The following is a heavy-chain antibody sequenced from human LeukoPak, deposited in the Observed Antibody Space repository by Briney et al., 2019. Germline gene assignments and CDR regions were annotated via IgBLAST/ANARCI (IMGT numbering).Heavy chain of an antibody. V-gene: IGHV1-2*02. J-gene: IGHJ4*02. CDR3: ARETYGPGIKSVEY. Sequence: ASAKVSCKASGDTFASGNVFRAYYMPWVRQAPGQGLEWMGGINPHSGATLYAQMFQGRVSMTRDTSINTAYMELNRLTSDDTAVYFCARETYGPGIKSVEYWGQGSLVTVSS. D-gene: IGHD3-10*01. CDR1: GDTFASGNVFRAYY. CDR2: INPHSGAT.